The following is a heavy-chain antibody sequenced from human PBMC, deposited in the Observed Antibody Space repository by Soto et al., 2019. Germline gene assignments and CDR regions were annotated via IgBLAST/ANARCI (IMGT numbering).Heavy chain of an antibody. CDR3: ARLTGDYYGSADYYGMDV. Sequence: XESLKVTWKCSGNRCTSYWISLVLQMPGKGLEWMGRIDPSDSYTNYSPSFQGHVTISADKSISTAYLQWSSLKASDTAMYYCARLTGDYYGSADYYGMDVWGQGTTVTVSS. D-gene: IGHD3-10*01. J-gene: IGHJ6*02. CDR2: IDPSDSYT. CDR1: GNRCTSYW. V-gene: IGHV5-10-1*01.